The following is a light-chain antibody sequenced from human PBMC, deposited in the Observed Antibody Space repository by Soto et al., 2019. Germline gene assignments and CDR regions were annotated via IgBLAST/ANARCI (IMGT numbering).Light chain of an antibody. J-gene: IGKJ1*01. V-gene: IGKV3-20*01. Sequence: EIVLTQSPGTLSLSPGERVTLSCRASQSVSSNYLAWYQQKPGQAPRLLIYGASSRATGIPDRFSGSGSGTAFTIAISRLEPEDFAVYYFQQYYSSPQTFGQGTKVEIK. CDR1: QSVSSNY. CDR3: QQYYSSPQT. CDR2: GAS.